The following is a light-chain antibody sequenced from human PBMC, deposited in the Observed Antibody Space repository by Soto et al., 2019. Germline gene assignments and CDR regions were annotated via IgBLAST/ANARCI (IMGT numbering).Light chain of an antibody. CDR1: QSVSRSY. V-gene: IGKV3-20*01. J-gene: IGKJ2*01. CDR3: QQYGSSPYT. CDR2: IAS. Sequence: EVVLTQCPGTLSLSPGERATLSCWASQSVSRSYLAWYQQKPGQAPRLLIYIASSRATGIPDRFSGSGSGTDFTLTISRLEAEDFAMYYCQQYGSSPYTFGQGTKLEIK.